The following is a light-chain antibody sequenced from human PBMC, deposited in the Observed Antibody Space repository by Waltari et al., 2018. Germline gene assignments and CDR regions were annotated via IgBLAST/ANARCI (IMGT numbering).Light chain of an antibody. V-gene: IGKV3-11*01. CDR3: QQRRDWPLS. Sequence: EIVLTQSPATLSLSPGERATLSCRASQSINRYLAWYQHKPGQAPRLLIYDASNRATGIPARFSGSGSGTDFTLTISSLEPEDFAVYYCQQRRDWPLSFGGGTKVEIK. CDR2: DAS. J-gene: IGKJ4*01. CDR1: QSINRY.